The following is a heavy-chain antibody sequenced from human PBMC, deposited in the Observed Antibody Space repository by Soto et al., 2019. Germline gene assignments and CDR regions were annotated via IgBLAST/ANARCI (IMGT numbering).Heavy chain of an antibody. CDR1: GYTFTGYY. D-gene: IGHD6-19*01. CDR3: AKGEYSSGWYGADAFDI. V-gene: IGHV3-30*18. Sequence: QVQLVQSGAEVKKPGASVKVSCKASGYTFTGYYMHWVRQAPGKGLEWVAVISYDGSNKYYADSVKGRFTISRDNSKNTLYLQMNSLRAEDTAVYYCAKGEYSSGWYGADAFDIWGQGTMVTVSS. J-gene: IGHJ3*02. CDR2: ISYDGSNK.